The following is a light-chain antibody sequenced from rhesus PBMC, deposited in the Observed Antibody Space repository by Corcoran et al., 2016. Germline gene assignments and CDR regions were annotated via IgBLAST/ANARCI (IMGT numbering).Light chain of an antibody. CDR2: ASS. CDR1: QGISNA. Sequence: DIQMTQSPSSLSASVGDKVTITCRASQGISNALAWYQQKPGKALKLLLYASSNLQSGVPSRFSGSGSGTDFTLTISSLQPEDFAVYYCQQRNSYPLTFGGGTKVEIK. J-gene: IGKJ4*01. V-gene: IGKV1-33*01. CDR3: QQRNSYPLT.